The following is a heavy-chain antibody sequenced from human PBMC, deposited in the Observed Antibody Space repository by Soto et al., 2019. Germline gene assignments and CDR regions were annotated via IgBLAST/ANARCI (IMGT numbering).Heavy chain of an antibody. V-gene: IGHV4-61*01. Sequence: SETLSLTCVVSGDSVTFGHHYWTWIRQPPGKGLEWIGHIFFTGATNYSPSLKSRVTMSVDTSKSQFSLNLTSVTAADSAIYYCARGRSDNAGSSLGRRMDVWGQGTTLTVSS. CDR1: GDSVTFGHHY. D-gene: IGHD3-10*01. J-gene: IGHJ6*02. CDR3: ARGRSDNAGSSLGRRMDV. CDR2: IFFTGAT.